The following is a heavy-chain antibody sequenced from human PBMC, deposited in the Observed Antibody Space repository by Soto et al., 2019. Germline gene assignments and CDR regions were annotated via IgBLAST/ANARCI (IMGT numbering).Heavy chain of an antibody. Sequence: QITLKESGPTLVRTTQTLTLTCTFSGFSLSTTGVGVGWIRQPPGKALEWLALIYWDDDKRYSPSLKSRLTITKDTSKNDVILTMTNMDPVDTATYYCAPRLRDYGLGRERANYFDPLGQGTLVTVSS. J-gene: IGHJ5*02. CDR2: IYWDDDK. V-gene: IGHV2-5*02. CDR3: APRLRDYGLGRERANYFDP. CDR1: GFSLSTTGVG. D-gene: IGHD3-10*01.